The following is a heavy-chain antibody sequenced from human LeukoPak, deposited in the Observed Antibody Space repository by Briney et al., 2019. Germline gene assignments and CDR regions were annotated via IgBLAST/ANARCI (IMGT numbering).Heavy chain of an antibody. J-gene: IGHJ4*02. Sequence: GGSLRLSCAASGFTFSDHYMSWIRQAPVKGLEWVSYISSSGSNIYYVDSVKGRFTISRDNAKNSLSLQMNSLRAEDTAVYYCARNTRELDYWGQGTLVTVSS. V-gene: IGHV3-11*01. D-gene: IGHD1-1*01. CDR2: ISSSGSNI. CDR1: GFTFSDHY. CDR3: ARNTRELDY.